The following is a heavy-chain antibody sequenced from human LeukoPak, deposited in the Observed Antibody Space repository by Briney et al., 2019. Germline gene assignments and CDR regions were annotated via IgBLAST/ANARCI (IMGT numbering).Heavy chain of an antibody. CDR3: ARVAAFIAAAELDY. CDR2: INPKSGVT. V-gene: IGHV1-2*02. Sequence: APVKVSCQASGYVFTGYFMHWVRQTPGQGLEWMGWINPKSGVTTYAQEFQGRVTMTRDTSTSTAYMEVNRLRSDDTAIYFCARVAAFIAAAELDYWGQGTPVIVSS. J-gene: IGHJ4*02. CDR1: GYVFTGYF. D-gene: IGHD6-13*01.